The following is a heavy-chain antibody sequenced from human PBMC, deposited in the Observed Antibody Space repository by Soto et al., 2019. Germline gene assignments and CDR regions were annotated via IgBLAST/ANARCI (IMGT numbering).Heavy chain of an antibody. CDR3: ASPVRGYSGYHNDAFDL. Sequence: RASVKVSCKGSGYTFTGYDINWVRQATGQGLEWMGWMNPNSGNTGYAQKFQGRVTMTRNTSISTAYMELSSLRSEDTAVYYCASPVRGYSGYHNDAFDLWGQGPMVTVSS. J-gene: IGHJ3*01. V-gene: IGHV1-8*01. D-gene: IGHD5-12*01. CDR2: MNPNSGNT. CDR1: GYTFTGYD.